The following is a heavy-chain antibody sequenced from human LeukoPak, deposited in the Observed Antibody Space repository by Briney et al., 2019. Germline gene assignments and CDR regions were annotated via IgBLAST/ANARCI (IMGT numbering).Heavy chain of an antibody. J-gene: IGHJ4*02. CDR1: GYSFTSYW. D-gene: IGHD3-10*01. Sequence: GESLKISCKGSGYSFTSYWIGWVRQMPGKGLEWMGIIYPGDSDTRYSPSFQGQVTISADKSISTAYLQWSSLKASDTAMYYCARTGLLWFGESLYYFDYWGQGTLVTVSS. V-gene: IGHV5-51*01. CDR3: ARTGLLWFGESLYYFDY. CDR2: IYPGDSDT.